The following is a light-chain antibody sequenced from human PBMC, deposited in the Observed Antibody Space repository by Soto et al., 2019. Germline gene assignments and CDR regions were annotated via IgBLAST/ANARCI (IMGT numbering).Light chain of an antibody. CDR2: EVS. V-gene: IGLV2-23*02. J-gene: IGLJ2*01. CDR3: CSAGNSPSAVV. Sequence: QSVLTQPASVSGSPGQSITISCTGTSSDVGNYNLVSWYQHHPGTAPKLMIYEVSKRPSGVYNRFSGSKSGNTASLTISGLVAEEEADYYCCSAGNSPSAVVFGGGTKLTVL. CDR1: SSDVGNYNL.